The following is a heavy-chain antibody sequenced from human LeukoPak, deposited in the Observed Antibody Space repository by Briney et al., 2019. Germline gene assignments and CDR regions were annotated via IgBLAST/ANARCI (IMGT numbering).Heavy chain of an antibody. CDR3: ARVGRDTAFDI. J-gene: IGHJ3*02. CDR2: ISYDGSNK. CDR1: GFTFSSYD. V-gene: IGHV3-30*03. Sequence: GKSLRLSCAASGFTFSSYDMHWVRQAPGKGLEWVAVISYDGSNKYYADSVKGRVTISRDNSKNTLYLQMGSLRAEDMAVYYCARVGRDTAFDIWGQGTMVTVYS. D-gene: IGHD3-10*01.